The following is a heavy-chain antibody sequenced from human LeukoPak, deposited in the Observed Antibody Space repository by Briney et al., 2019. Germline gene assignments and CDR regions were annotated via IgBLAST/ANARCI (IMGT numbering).Heavy chain of an antibody. D-gene: IGHD3/OR15-3a*01. J-gene: IGHJ4*02. Sequence: PGGSLRLSCAASGFTFDDYGMSWVRQAPGKGLEWVSGINWNGGSTGYADSVKGRFTISRGNAKNSLYLQMNSLRAEDTALYYCARALPTVERDLFDYWGQGTLVTVSS. CDR3: ARALPTVERDLFDY. CDR2: INWNGGST. CDR1: GFTFDDYG. V-gene: IGHV3-20*04.